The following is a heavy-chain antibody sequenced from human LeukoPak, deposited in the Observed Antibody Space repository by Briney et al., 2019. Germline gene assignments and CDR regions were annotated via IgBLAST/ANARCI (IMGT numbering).Heavy chain of an antibody. CDR2: ISAYNGNT. Sequence: ASVKVSCKASGYTFTSYGTSWVRQAPGQGLEWMGWISAYNGNTNYAQKLQGRVTMTTDTSTSTAYMELRSLRSDDTAVYYCARRFDSSGHPVFYYYMDVWGKGTTVTVSS. CDR3: ARRFDSSGHPVFYYYMDV. J-gene: IGHJ6*03. CDR1: GYTFTSYG. V-gene: IGHV1-18*01. D-gene: IGHD3-22*01.